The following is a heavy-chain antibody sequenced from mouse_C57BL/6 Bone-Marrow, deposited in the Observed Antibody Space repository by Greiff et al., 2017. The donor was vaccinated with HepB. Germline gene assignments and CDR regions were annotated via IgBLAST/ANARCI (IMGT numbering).Heavy chain of an antibody. D-gene: IGHD1-1*01. CDR1: DYSFTGYY. J-gene: IGHJ3*01. V-gene: IGHV1-42*01. CDR3: ARWGYYGSSSFAY. CDR2: INPSTGGT. Sequence: EVQLQQSGPELVKPGASVKISCKASDYSFTGYYMNWVKQSPEKSLEWIGEINPSTGGTTYNQKFKAKATLTVDKSSSTAYMQLKSLTSEDSAVYDIARWGYYGSSSFAYWGQGTLVTVSA.